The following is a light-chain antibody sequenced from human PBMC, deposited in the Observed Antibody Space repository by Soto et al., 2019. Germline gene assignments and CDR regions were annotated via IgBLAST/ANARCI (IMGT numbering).Light chain of an antibody. J-gene: IGKJ4*01. CDR1: QSVSRY. CDR3: QQRDTWPLT. Sequence: DIVLTQSPATLSLSPGKRATLSCRASQSVSRYLTWYQQKPGQAPRLLIYDASNRATGTPARFSGSGSGTDFTLTISSLEPEDFAVYYCQQRDTWPLTFGGGTKVEIK. V-gene: IGKV3-11*01. CDR2: DAS.